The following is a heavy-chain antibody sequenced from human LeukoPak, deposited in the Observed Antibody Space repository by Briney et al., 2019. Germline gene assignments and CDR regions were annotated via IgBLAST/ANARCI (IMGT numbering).Heavy chain of an antibody. CDR2: ISGYNGNT. J-gene: IGHJ3*02. D-gene: IGHD3-16*01. V-gene: IGHV1-18*01. Sequence: ASVKVSCKASGYTLTSYGISWVRQAPGQGLEWMGWISGYNGNTNYAQKFQGRVTMTTDTSTSTAYMELRSLRSDDTAVYYCASRTDVMGAFDIWGQGTVVTVSS. CDR1: GYTLTSYG. CDR3: ASRTDVMGAFDI.